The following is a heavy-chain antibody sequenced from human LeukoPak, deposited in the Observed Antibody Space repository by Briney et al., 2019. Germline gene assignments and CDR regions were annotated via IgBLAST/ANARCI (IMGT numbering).Heavy chain of an antibody. V-gene: IGHV1-2*02. J-gene: IGHJ4*02. D-gene: IGHD5-24*01. CDR2: INPNSGGT. CDR3: ARDRYGDGFAHLDY. Sequence: ASVKVSCKASGYTFTGYYMHWVRQPPGQGLEWMGWINPNSGGTNYAQKFQGRVTMTSDTSISTGYMALSRLRSDDTAVYYCARDRYGDGFAHLDYWGQGALVTVSS. CDR1: GYTFTGYY.